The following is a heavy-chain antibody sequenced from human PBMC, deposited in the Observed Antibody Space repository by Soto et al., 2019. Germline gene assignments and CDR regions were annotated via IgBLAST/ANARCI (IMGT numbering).Heavy chain of an antibody. D-gene: IGHD2-15*01. CDR2: IYYDEST. CDR3: GKVLIGATRHTDVDS. Sequence: PSETLSLTCTVSGVSLNSGHYYWVWIRQSPGKGLAWIASIYYDESTYYNPSLNSRVTISTDKPKNQFSLTLKSVTAADTAVYYCGKVLIGATRHTDVDSWGQGALVTVPQ. J-gene: IGHJ4*02. V-gene: IGHV4-39*01. CDR1: GVSLNSGHYY.